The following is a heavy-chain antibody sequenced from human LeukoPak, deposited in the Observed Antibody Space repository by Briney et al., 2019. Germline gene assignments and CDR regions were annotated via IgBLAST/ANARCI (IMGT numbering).Heavy chain of an antibody. CDR2: IYHSGST. CDR3: ARDLIVVVITPGWFDP. J-gene: IGHJ5*02. V-gene: IGHV4-38-2*02. D-gene: IGHD3-22*01. CDR1: GYSISSGYY. Sequence: SETLSLTCTVSGYSISSGYYWGWIRQPPGKGLEWIGSIYHSGSTYYNPSLKSRVTISVDTSKNQFSLKLSSVTAADTAVYYCARDLIVVVITPGWFDPWGQGTLVTVSS.